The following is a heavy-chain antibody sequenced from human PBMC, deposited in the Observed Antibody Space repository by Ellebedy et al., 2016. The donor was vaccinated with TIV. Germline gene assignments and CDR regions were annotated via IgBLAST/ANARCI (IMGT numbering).Heavy chain of an antibody. CDR3: ARGPVRYTPKGGFLDY. V-gene: IGHV3-53*01. J-gene: IGHJ4*02. CDR2: VYSGGNT. Sequence: GESLKISCAASGFTVSSSYMTWVRQAPGKGLEWVSVVYSGGNTYYADSVKGRFTISRDTSKNTLSLEMNSLRVDDTAVYFCARGPVRYTPKGGFLDYWGQGTLVTVSS. D-gene: IGHD3-16*01. CDR1: GFTVSSSY.